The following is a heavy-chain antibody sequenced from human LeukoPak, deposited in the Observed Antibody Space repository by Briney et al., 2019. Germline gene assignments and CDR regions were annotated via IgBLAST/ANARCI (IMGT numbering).Heavy chain of an antibody. V-gene: IGHV4-61*08. Sequence: SETLSLTCTVSGGSINSGDYYWSWIRQPPGKGLEWIGYIYYSGNTNYNPSLKSRVTISVDTSKNQFSLKLSSVTAADTAVYYCARVRGYYDTSGTYRSLAHFDYWGQGTLVTVSP. J-gene: IGHJ4*02. CDR1: GGSINSGDYY. CDR2: IYYSGNT. D-gene: IGHD3-22*01. CDR3: ARVRGYYDTSGTYRSLAHFDY.